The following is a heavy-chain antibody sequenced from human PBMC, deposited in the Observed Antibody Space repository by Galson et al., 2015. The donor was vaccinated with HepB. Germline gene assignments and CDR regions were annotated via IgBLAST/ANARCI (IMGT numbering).Heavy chain of an antibody. V-gene: IGHV6-1*01. D-gene: IGHD3-3*01. CDR1: GDSVSSNSAA. J-gene: IGHJ6*02. CDR3: ARSLGDFWSGYLPTYYYYGMDV. Sequence: CAISGDSVSSNSAAWNWIRQSPSRGLEWLGRTYYRSKWYNDYAVSVKSRITINPDTSKSQFSLQLNSVTPEDTAVYYCARSLGDFWSGYLPTYYYYGMDVWGQGTTVTVSS. CDR2: TYYRSKWYN.